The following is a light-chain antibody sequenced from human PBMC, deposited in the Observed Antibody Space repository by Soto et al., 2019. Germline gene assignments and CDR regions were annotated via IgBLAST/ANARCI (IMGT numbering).Light chain of an antibody. CDR1: SSDVGRYNY. CDR3: TSYTSITTWV. V-gene: IGLV2-14*01. J-gene: IGLJ3*02. CDR2: EVR. Sequence: QSVMTQPAAVSGPPGQSITISCTGTSSDVGRYNYVSWYQQHPGKAPKLMIYEVRNRPSGVSNRFSASKSGNTASLTISGLQSEDEADYYCTSYTSITTWVFGGGTKLTVL.